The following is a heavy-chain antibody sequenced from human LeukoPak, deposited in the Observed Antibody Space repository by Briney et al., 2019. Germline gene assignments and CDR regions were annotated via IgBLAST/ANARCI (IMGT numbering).Heavy chain of an antibody. D-gene: IGHD2-21*02. CDR1: GYTFTSYY. V-gene: IGHV1-46*01. CDR2: INPSGGST. Sequence: ASVKDSCKASGYTFTSYYMHWVRQAPGQGPEWMGIINPSGGSTSYAQKFQGRVTMTRDTSTNKVYMELSSLRSEDTAVYYCARDFCGGDCYSPDYWGQGTLVTVSS. J-gene: IGHJ4*02. CDR3: ARDFCGGDCYSPDY.